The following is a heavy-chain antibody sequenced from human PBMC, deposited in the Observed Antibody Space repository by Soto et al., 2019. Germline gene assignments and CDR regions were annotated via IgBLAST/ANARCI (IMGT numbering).Heavy chain of an antibody. CDR1: GFTFDDYA. V-gene: IGHV3-30*18. Sequence: GGSLRLSCAASGFTFDDYAMHWVRQAPGKGLEWVAVISYDGSNKYYADSVKGRCTISRDNSKNTLYLQMNSLRAEDTAVYYCAKTGYGNYYDSSGYSYFDYWGQGTLVTVSS. CDR2: ISYDGSNK. J-gene: IGHJ4*02. D-gene: IGHD3-22*01. CDR3: AKTGYGNYYDSSGYSYFDY.